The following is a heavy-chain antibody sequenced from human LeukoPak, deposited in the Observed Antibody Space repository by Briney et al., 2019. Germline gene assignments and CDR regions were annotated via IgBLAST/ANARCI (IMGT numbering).Heavy chain of an antibody. CDR1: GFSFSSYG. J-gene: IGHJ4*02. V-gene: IGHV3-33*06. Sequence: GGSLRLSCAASGFSFSSYGMHWVRQAPGKGLEWVAVIWYDGSIKYYGDSVKGRFTISRDNSKNTLYLQMNSLSAEDTAVYYCAKSRGYYYEKSGPADYWGQGTPVTVSS. CDR3: AKSRGYYYEKSGPADY. D-gene: IGHD3-22*01. CDR2: IWYDGSIK.